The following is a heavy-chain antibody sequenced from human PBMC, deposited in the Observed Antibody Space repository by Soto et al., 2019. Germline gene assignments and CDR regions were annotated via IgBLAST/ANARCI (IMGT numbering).Heavy chain of an antibody. D-gene: IGHD1-1*01. CDR3: ARDIGVGGTSGIPDY. CDR2: ISDYGTRK. J-gene: IGHJ4*02. CDR1: GFTFTSHA. Sequence: QVHLVESGGDVVQPGRSLRLSCAASGFTFTSHAMHWVRQTPGEGLEWVAIISDYGTRKFYADSVQGRFSISRDNARNTLYLQMNSLTIEDTSIFYCARDIGVGGTSGIPDYWGQGTLVTVSS. V-gene: IGHV3-30-3*01.